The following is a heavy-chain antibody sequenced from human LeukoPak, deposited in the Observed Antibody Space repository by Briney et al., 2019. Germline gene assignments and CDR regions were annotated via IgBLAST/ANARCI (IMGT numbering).Heavy chain of an antibody. D-gene: IGHD3-10*01. J-gene: IGHJ4*02. Sequence: PGGSLRLSCAASGFTFSNYWMHWVRQAPGKGLVWVSRINSDGSRTTYADSVKGRFTISRDNAKNSLYLQMNSLRDEDTAVYYCARAPPRYGSGSFHFDFWGQGTLVTVSS. CDR3: ARAPPRYGSGSFHFDF. CDR1: GFTFSNYW. V-gene: IGHV3-74*01. CDR2: INSDGSRT.